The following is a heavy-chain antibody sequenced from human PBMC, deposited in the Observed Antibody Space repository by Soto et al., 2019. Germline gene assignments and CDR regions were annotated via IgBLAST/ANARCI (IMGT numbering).Heavy chain of an antibody. CDR2: IYYSGST. D-gene: IGHD2-2*02. Sequence: PSETLSLTCTVSGGSISSYYWSWIRQPPGKGLEWIGYIYYSGSTNYNPSLKSRVTISVDTSKNQFSLKLSSVTAADTAVYYCARGAWTVVPAAIGNYFDYWGQGTLVTVSS. CDR1: GGSISSYY. V-gene: IGHV4-59*01. CDR3: ARGAWTVVPAAIGNYFDY. J-gene: IGHJ4*02.